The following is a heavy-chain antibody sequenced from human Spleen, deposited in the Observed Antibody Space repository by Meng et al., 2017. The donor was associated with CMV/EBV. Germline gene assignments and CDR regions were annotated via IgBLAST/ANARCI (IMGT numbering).Heavy chain of an antibody. CDR3: AREAYYYDSSGYYYVAGGYWFDP. Sequence: YMSWVRQAPGQGLEWMGWINPNSGGTNYARKFQSRVTVTRDTSISTAYMELSRLRSDDTAVYYCAREAYYYDSSGYYYVAGGYWFDPWGQGTLVTVSS. CDR2: INPNSGGT. D-gene: IGHD3-22*01. V-gene: IGHV1-2*02. J-gene: IGHJ5*02. CDR1: Y.